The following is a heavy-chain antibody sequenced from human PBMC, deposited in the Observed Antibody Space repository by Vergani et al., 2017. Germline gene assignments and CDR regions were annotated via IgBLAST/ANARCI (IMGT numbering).Heavy chain of an antibody. J-gene: IGHJ4*02. CDR3: AKGTALYYDFWSGYWAFDY. Sequence: EVQLLESGGGLVQPGGSLRLSCAASGFTFSSYAMSWVRQAPGKGLEWVSAISGSGGSTYYADSVKGRFTISRDNYKNTLYLQMNSLRAEDTAVYYCAKGTALYYDFWSGYWAFDYWGQGTLVTVSS. CDR2: ISGSGGST. D-gene: IGHD3-3*01. V-gene: IGHV3-23*01. CDR1: GFTFSSYA.